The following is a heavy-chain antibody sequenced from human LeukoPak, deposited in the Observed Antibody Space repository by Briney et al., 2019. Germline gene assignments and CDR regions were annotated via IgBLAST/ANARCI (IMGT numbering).Heavy chain of an antibody. J-gene: IGHJ4*02. D-gene: IGHD2-15*01. CDR2: IKSKTDGGTT. CDR1: GFTFSNAW. Sequence: GGSLRLSCAASGFTFSNAWMSWVRQAPGKGLEWVGRIKSKTDGGTTDYAAPVKGRFTISRDDSENTLYLQMNSLKTEDTAVYYCTTDEERYCSGGSCPYFDYWGQGTLVTVSS. V-gene: IGHV3-15*01. CDR3: TTDEERYCSGGSCPYFDY.